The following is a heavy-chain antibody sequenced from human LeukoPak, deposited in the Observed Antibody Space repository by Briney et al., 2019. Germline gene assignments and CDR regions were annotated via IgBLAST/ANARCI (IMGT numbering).Heavy chain of an antibody. Sequence: PSETLSLTCTVSGGPISSSSKFWGWIRQPPGKGLEWIGSLRPSTTTYYNPSLKSRVTMSADTSKNQLSLKLSSVTAADTAVYYCARPHYYDSRIDPWGQGILVTVSS. D-gene: IGHD3-22*01. J-gene: IGHJ5*02. CDR1: GGPISSSSKF. V-gene: IGHV4-39*07. CDR3: ARPHYYDSRIDP. CDR2: LRPSTTT.